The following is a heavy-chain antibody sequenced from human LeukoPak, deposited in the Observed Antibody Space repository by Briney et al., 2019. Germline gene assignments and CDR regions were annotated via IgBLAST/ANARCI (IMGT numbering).Heavy chain of an antibody. Sequence: ASVKVSCKASGYTFTSYDINWVRQATGQGLEWMGWMNPNSGNTGCAQKFQGRVTMTRNTSISTAYMELSSLRSEDTAVYYCARGLAWLRYRSIDYWGQGTLVTVSS. CDR2: MNPNSGNT. CDR1: GYTFTSYD. CDR3: ARGLAWLRYRSIDY. J-gene: IGHJ4*02. D-gene: IGHD5-12*01. V-gene: IGHV1-8*01.